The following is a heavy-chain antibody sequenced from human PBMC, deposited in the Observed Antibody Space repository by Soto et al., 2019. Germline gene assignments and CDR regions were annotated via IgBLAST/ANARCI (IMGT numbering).Heavy chain of an antibody. CDR2: LYNTGST. V-gene: IGHV4-59*01. D-gene: IGHD2-21*02. Sequence: SETLSLTCTVSGGSISRFYWSWIRQPPGKGLEWIGYLYNTGSTIYNPSLESRVTISVDTSKNQFSLKLNSVTAADTAVYYCARDLWGYCGTDCYPLDVWGPGTTVTVSS. CDR1: GGSISRFY. J-gene: IGHJ6*02. CDR3: ARDLWGYCGTDCYPLDV.